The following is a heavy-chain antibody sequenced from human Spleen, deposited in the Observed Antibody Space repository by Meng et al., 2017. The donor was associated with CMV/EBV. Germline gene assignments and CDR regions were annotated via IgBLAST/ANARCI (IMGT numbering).Heavy chain of an antibody. Sequence: GSLRLSCAVYGGSFSGYYWSWIRQPPGKGLEWIGEINHSGSTNYNPSLKSRVTISVDTSKNQFSLKLRSVTAADTAIYYCASFVQLTPSAVAPPPWGQGILVTVSS. CDR2: INHSGST. J-gene: IGHJ5*02. V-gene: IGHV4-34*01. D-gene: IGHD6-19*01. CDR3: ASFVQLTPSAVAPPP. CDR1: GGSFSGYY.